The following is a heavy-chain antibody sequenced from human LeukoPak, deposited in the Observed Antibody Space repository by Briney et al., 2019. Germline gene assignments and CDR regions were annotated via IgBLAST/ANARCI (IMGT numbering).Heavy chain of an antibody. V-gene: IGHV3-9*01. Sequence: PGGSLRLSCAASGFTFDDYAMHWVRQAPGKGLEWVSGISWNSGSIGYADSVKGRFTISRDNAKNSLYLQMSSLRDEDTALYYCAKDSYGGSGSYYLYSFDMWGQGTMVTVSS. CDR3: AKDSYGGSGSYYLYSFDM. CDR2: ISWNSGSI. CDR1: GFTFDDYA. D-gene: IGHD3-10*01. J-gene: IGHJ3*02.